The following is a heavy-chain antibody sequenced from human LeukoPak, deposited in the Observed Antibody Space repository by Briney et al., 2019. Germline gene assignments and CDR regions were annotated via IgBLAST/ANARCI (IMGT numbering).Heavy chain of an antibody. CDR2: INPSGGST. CDR1: GGTFSSYA. D-gene: IGHD6-13*01. V-gene: IGHV1-46*01. J-gene: IGHJ5*02. Sequence: ASVKVSCKASGGTFSSYAISWVRQAPGQGLEWMGIINPSGGSTSYAQKFQGRVTMTRDMSTSTVYMELSSLRSEDTAVYYCARDRGVAAAGKGRWFDPWGQGTLVTVSS. CDR3: ARDRGVAAAGKGRWFDP.